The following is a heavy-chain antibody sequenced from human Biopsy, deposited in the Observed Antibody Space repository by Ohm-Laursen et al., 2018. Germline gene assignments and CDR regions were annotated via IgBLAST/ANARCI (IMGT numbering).Heavy chain of an antibody. Sequence: SVKVSCKASGGTFSNYAISWVRQAPGEGLEWMGGIIAVSGLVNYAPKFQGRVSITADKSTATAYMELSNLKSEDTAVYYCATPFQYYDSWGGYPPFDHWGQGTLVTVSS. CDR3: ATPFQYYDSWGGYPPFDH. CDR2: IIAVSGLV. CDR1: GGTFSNYA. J-gene: IGHJ4*02. V-gene: IGHV1-69*10. D-gene: IGHD3-3*01.